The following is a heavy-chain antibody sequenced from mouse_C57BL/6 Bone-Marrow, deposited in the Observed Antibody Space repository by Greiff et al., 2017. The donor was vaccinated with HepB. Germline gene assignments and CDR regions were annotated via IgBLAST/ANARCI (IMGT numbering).Heavy chain of an antibody. CDR3: ARESYYGSSFCYAMDY. CDR2: IYPRDGST. J-gene: IGHJ4*01. CDR1: GYTFTSYD. Sequence: VQGVESGPELVKPGASVKLSCKASGYTFTSYDINWVKQRPGQGLEWIGWIYPRDGSTKYNEKFKGKATLTVDTSSSTAYMELHSLTSEDSAVYFCARESYYGSSFCYAMDYWGQGTSVTVSS. D-gene: IGHD1-1*01. V-gene: IGHV1-85*01.